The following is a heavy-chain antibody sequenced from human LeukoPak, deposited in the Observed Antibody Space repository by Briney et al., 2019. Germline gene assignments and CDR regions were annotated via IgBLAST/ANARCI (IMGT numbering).Heavy chain of an antibody. CDR2: IYHSGST. CDR3: ATDSGPAAGTCFDY. CDR1: GGSISSGGYY. Sequence: NPSQTLSLTCTVSGGSISSGGYYWSWIRQPPGKGLEWIGYIYHSGSTYYNPSLKSRVTISVDRSKNQVSLKLSSVTPADTAVYYCATDSGPAAGTCFDYWGQGTLVTVSS. D-gene: IGHD6-13*01. V-gene: IGHV4-30-2*01. J-gene: IGHJ4*02.